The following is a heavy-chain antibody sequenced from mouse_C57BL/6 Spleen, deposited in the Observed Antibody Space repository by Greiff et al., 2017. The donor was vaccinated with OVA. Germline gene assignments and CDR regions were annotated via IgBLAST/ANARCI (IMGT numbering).Heavy chain of an antibody. Sequence: VQLQQPGAELVRPGTSVKLSCKASGYTFTSYWMHWVKQRPGQGLEWIGVIDPSDSYTNYNQKFKGKATLTVDTSSSTASMQLSSLTSEDSAVYYCARDYGSSYFDYWGQGTTLTVSS. J-gene: IGHJ2*01. CDR2: IDPSDSYT. CDR1: GYTFTSYW. D-gene: IGHD1-1*01. V-gene: IGHV1-59*01. CDR3: ARDYGSSYFDY.